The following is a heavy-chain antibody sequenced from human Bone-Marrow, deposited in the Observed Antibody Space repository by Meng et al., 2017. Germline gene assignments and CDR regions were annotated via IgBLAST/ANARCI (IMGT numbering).Heavy chain of an antibody. CDR2: ISGYNGNT. Sequence: QVQLVQSGAEVKKPGASGKVSCKASGYSFTSYGIGWVRQAPGQGLEWMGWISGYNGNTNIPQKFQGTVTVTRDTSTSTAYMELWSLRSDDTAIYYCARGGAHAFFDLWGRGTLVTVSS. J-gene: IGHJ2*01. CDR1: GYSFTSYG. D-gene: IGHD2-2*01. V-gene: IGHV1-18*01. CDR3: ARGGAHAFFDL.